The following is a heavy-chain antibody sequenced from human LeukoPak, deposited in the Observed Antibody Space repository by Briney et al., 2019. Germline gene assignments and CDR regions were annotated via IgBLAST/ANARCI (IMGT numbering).Heavy chain of an antibody. V-gene: IGHV3-72*01. CDR3: ARGLKGLAAAAGRSHNWFDP. Sequence: GGSLRLSCAASGFTFSDHYMDWVRQTPGKGLEWVGRIRNKANSYITEYAASVKGRFTISRDDSKNSVYLQLSSLKTEDTAVYYCARGLKGLAAAAGRSHNWFDPWGQGTLVTVSS. CDR1: GFTFSDHY. CDR2: IRNKANSYIT. J-gene: IGHJ5*02. D-gene: IGHD6-13*01.